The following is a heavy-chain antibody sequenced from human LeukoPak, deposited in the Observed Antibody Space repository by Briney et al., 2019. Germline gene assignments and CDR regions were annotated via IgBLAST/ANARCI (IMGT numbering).Heavy chain of an antibody. CDR1: GGTFSSYA. J-gene: IGHJ4*02. Sequence: SVKVSCKASGGTFSSYAISWVRQAPGQGLEWMGGIIPVFGTANYAQKFQGRVTITADKSTSTAYMELSSLRSEDTAVYYCASGHEGYQLLLFDYWGQGTLVTVSS. D-gene: IGHD2-2*01. CDR3: ASGHEGYQLLLFDY. CDR2: IIPVFGTA. V-gene: IGHV1-69*06.